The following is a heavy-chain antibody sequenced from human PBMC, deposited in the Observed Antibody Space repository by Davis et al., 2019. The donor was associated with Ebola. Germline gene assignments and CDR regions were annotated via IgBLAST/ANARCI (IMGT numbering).Heavy chain of an antibody. CDR3: GSPVVV. Sequence: PGGSLRLSCAASGFTFSGHWMHWVRQAPGKGLVWVSQIKSDGSSATYADSVKGRFTISRDNAKNTLYLQMNSLRAEDTAVYYCGSPVVVWGQGTLVTVSS. V-gene: IGHV3-74*01. CDR2: IKSDGSSA. D-gene: IGHD2-2*01. J-gene: IGHJ4*02. CDR1: GFTFSGHW.